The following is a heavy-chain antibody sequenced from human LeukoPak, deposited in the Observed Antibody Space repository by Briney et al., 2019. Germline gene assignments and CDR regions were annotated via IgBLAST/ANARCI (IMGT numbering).Heavy chain of an antibody. CDR2: ISHDVKTT. D-gene: IGHD3-10*01. Sequence: GSLSLSCVASGFPFSDSVIHWVRPAPGKGLGWVAVISHDVKTTYYADSAKGRFTISRDNSRNTVFLQMNRLRPKDTAVYYCVKEAYYGWGSSRTFYFDYWGQGTRVTVSS. CDR1: GFPFSDSV. CDR3: VKEAYYGWGSSRTFYFDY. J-gene: IGHJ4*02. V-gene: IGHV3-30*04.